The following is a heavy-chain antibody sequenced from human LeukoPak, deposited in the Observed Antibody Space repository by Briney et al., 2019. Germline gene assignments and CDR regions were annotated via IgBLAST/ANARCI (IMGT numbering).Heavy chain of an antibody. V-gene: IGHV4-39*01. CDR3: ASVNVVVPVAKLAFDY. J-gene: IGHJ4*02. Sequence: SETLSLTCTVSGGSISSSSYYWGWIRQPPGKGLEWIGSIYYSGSTYYNPSLKSRVTISVDTSKNQFSLKLSSVTAADTAVYYCASVNVVVPVAKLAFDYWGQGTLVTVSS. D-gene: IGHD2-2*01. CDR1: GGSISSSSYY. CDR2: IYYSGST.